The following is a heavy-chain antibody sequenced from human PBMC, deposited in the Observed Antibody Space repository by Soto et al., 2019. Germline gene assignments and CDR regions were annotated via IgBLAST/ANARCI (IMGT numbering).Heavy chain of an antibody. Sequence: GASVKVSCQTSGYTFSCYVIPSLLQAPGQPLEWLGWISLYSNGTNYAQKFQGRVSMTTDTSTTTAYMELRSLRSDDTAVYYCARVVPGAEAWFGPWGQGTLLTVSS. V-gene: IGHV1-18*01. CDR1: GYTFSCYV. CDR3: ARVVPGAEAWFGP. J-gene: IGHJ5*02. D-gene: IGHD2-2*01. CDR2: ISLYSNGT.